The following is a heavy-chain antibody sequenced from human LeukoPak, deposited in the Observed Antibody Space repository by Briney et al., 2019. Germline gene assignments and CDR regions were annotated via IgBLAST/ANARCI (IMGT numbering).Heavy chain of an antibody. J-gene: IGHJ3*02. D-gene: IGHD2-15*01. CDR2: IYSGRST. CDR1: GFTVSSNY. CDR3: AKDWGYCSGGSCYVFDAFDI. V-gene: IGHV3-53*01. Sequence: GGSLRLSCAASGFTVSSNYMSWVRQAPGKGLEWVSVIYSGRSTYYADSVKGRFTISRDNSKNTLYLQMNSLRAEDTAVYYCAKDWGYCSGGSCYVFDAFDIWGQGTMVTVSS.